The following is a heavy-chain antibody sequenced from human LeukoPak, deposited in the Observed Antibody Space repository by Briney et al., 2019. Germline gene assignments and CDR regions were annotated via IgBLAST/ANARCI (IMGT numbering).Heavy chain of an antibody. CDR3: ARVRAYYGSGSYFDY. CDR2: IYYSGST. J-gene: IGHJ4*02. Sequence: SETPSLTCTVSGGSISSSSYYWGWIRQPPGKGLEWIGSIYYSGSTYYNPSLKSRVTISVDTSKNQFSLKLSSVTAADTAVYYCARVRAYYGSGSYFDYWGQGTLVTVSS. V-gene: IGHV4-39*07. CDR1: GGSISSSSYY. D-gene: IGHD3-10*01.